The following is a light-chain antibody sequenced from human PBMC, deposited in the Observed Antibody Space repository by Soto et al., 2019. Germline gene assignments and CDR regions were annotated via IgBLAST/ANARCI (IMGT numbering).Light chain of an antibody. Sequence: QSALTQPASVSGSPGQSITISCTGTSSDVGGYNYVSWYQQHPGKAPKLMIYEVSNLPSGVSHRFSGSNSGNTASLTISGLQAEDEADYYCSSYTSSSTLVFGTGTKLTVL. CDR3: SSYTSSSTLV. J-gene: IGLJ1*01. CDR2: EVS. V-gene: IGLV2-14*01. CDR1: SSDVGGYNY.